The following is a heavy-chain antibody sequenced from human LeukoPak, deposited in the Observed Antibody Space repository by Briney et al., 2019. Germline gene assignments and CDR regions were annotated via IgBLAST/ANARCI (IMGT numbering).Heavy chain of an antibody. D-gene: IGHD3-9*01. CDR1: GFTFSSYA. J-gene: IGHJ4*02. CDR2: ISGSGGST. Sequence: SGGSLRLSCAASGFTFSSYAMSWVRQAPGKGLEWVSAISGSGGSTYYADSVKGRFTISRDNSKNTLYLQMNSLRAEDTAVYYCAKDLYDILTGAGVFDYWGQGTPVTVSS. CDR3: AKDLYDILTGAGVFDY. V-gene: IGHV3-23*01.